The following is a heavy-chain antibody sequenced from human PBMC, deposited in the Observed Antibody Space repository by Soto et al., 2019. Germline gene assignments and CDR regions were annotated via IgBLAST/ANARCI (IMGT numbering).Heavy chain of an antibody. D-gene: IGHD7-27*01. Sequence: SETLSLTCIVSGDSVTSGSYYWTWLRQPPGKGLEWIGYISYTGRTKYNPSLQSRVTISVDTSKNDFSLNLSSVTAADTAVYFCAREWGLLPYYVMNVWGHGTAVSVSS. CDR3: AREWGLLPYYVMNV. V-gene: IGHV4-61*03. CDR2: ISYTGRT. CDR1: GDSVTSGSYY. J-gene: IGHJ6*02.